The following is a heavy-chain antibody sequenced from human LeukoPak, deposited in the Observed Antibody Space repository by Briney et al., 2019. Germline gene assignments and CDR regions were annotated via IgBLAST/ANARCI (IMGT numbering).Heavy chain of an antibody. CDR2: FYSGGST. CDR3: AKDPEKYNWNYGSNWFDP. V-gene: IGHV3-53*01. Sequence: PGGSLRLSCAASGFTVSSNYMSWVRQAPGQGLEWVSIFYSGGSTYYADSVKGRFTISRDNSKNTLYLQMNSLRAEDTAVYYCAKDPEKYNWNYGSNWFDPWGQGTLVTVSS. D-gene: IGHD1-7*01. J-gene: IGHJ5*02. CDR1: GFTVSSNY.